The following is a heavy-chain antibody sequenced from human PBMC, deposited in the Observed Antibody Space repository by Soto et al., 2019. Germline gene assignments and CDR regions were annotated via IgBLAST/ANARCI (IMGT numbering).Heavy chain of an antibody. D-gene: IGHD3-22*01. CDR2: IYSSGNA. CDR3: AKGRGFYSDNYFDP. CDR1: LDSISNSY. Sequence: QVQLLESGPGLVKPSETLSLTCSVSLDSISNSYWTWTRQPAGKGLEWIGHIYSSGNANYNPSLKSRVTMSLDTSKNQFSLSLKSVTAADTAIYYCAKGRGFYSDNYFDPWGQGTQVTVSS. J-gene: IGHJ5*02. V-gene: IGHV4-4*07.